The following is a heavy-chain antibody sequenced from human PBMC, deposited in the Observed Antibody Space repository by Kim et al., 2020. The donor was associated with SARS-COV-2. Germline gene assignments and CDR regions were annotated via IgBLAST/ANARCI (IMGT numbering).Heavy chain of an antibody. Sequence: SETLSLTCTVSGGSISSYYWSWIRQPPRKGLEWIGYIYYSGSTNYNRSLKTRVTISVDTSKNQFSLKLSSGTAADTAVYYCARHRFGGVIGDFDYWGQGT. D-gene: IGHD3-16*02. CDR2: IYYSGST. V-gene: IGHV4-59*08. CDR1: GGSISSYY. J-gene: IGHJ4*02. CDR3: ARHRFGGVIGDFDY.